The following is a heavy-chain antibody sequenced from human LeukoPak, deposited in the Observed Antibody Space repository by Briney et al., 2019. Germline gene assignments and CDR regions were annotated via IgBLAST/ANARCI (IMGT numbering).Heavy chain of an antibody. CDR3: AKDMNSYGSGSSYNPWGPFDS. Sequence: PGRSLRLSCAASGFTFDNYAMHWVRQAPGKGLEWVSGIAWNSGNTGFADSVKGRFTISRGNAENSLSLQMNSLTPEDTAFYFCAKDMNSYGSGSSYNPWGPFDSWGQGTLGTVSS. V-gene: IGHV3-9*01. CDR1: GFTFDNYA. CDR2: IAWNSGNT. D-gene: IGHD3-10*01. J-gene: IGHJ4*02.